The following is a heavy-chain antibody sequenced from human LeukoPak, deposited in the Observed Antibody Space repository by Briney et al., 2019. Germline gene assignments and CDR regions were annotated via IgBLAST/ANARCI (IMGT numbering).Heavy chain of an antibody. CDR3: AKQSLYDSSGHFHY. V-gene: IGHV3-21*04. Sequence: GGSLRLSCAASGFTFSSYSMNWVRQAPGKGLEWVSSISSSSSYIYYADSVKGRFTISRDNAKNTLFLRMNSLRAEDTAVYFCAKQSLYDSSGHFHYWGQGTLVTVSS. D-gene: IGHD3-22*01. CDR1: GFTFSSYS. J-gene: IGHJ4*02. CDR2: ISSSSSYI.